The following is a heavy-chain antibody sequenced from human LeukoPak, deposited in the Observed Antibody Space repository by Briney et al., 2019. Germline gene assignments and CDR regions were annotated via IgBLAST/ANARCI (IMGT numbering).Heavy chain of an antibody. CDR1: GGSISSYY. CDR2: IYYSGST. J-gene: IGHJ4*02. D-gene: IGHD2-2*01. CDR3: ARGPVGY. Sequence: SETLSLTCTVSGGSISSYYWSWIRQPPGKGLEWIGYIYYSGSTNYNPSLKSRVTISVDTSKNQFSLKLSSVTAADTAVYYCARGPVGYWGQGTLVTVSS. V-gene: IGHV4-59*12.